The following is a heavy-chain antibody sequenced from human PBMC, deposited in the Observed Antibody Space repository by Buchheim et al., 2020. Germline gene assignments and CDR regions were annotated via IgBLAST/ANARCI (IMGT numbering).Heavy chain of an antibody. CDR1: GGSFSGYY. CDR3: ARRITMVRGVTWGYFDY. D-gene: IGHD3-10*01. V-gene: IGHV4-34*01. J-gene: IGHJ4*02. CDR2: INHSGST. Sequence: QVQLQQWGAGLLKPSETLSLTCAVYGGSFSGYYWSWIRQPPGKGLEWIGEINHSGSTNYNPSLKSRVTISVDTSKNQFSLKLSSVTAADTAVYYCARRITMVRGVTWGYFDYWGQGTL.